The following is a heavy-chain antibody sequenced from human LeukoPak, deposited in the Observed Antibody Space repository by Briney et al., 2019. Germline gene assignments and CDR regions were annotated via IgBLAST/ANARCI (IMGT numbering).Heavy chain of an antibody. V-gene: IGHV3-9*01. Sequence: GGSLRLSCEASGFSFHDYAMHWVRRAPGKGPEWVSGISWNSGSIGYADSVKGRFTISRDNAKNSLYLQMNSLRAEDTAVYYCARAPGYGAAYYFDYWGQGTLVTVSS. CDR2: ISWNSGSI. CDR3: ARAPGYGAAYYFDY. CDR1: GFSFHDYA. J-gene: IGHJ4*02. D-gene: IGHD1-1*01.